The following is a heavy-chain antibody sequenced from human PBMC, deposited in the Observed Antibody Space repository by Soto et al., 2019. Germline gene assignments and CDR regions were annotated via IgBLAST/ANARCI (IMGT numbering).Heavy chain of an antibody. J-gene: IGHJ4*02. CDR2: IYYSGST. D-gene: IGHD3-3*01. CDR3: ARVVRMELPNPIFGAVTAGHGFDY. CDR1: GGSISSGGYY. V-gene: IGHV4-31*03. Sequence: SETLSLTCTVSGGSISSGGYYWSWIRQHPGKGLEWIGYIYYSGSTYYNPSLKSRVTISVDTSKNQFSLKLSSVTAADTAVYYCARVVRMELPNPIFGAVTAGHGFDYWGQGTLVTVSS.